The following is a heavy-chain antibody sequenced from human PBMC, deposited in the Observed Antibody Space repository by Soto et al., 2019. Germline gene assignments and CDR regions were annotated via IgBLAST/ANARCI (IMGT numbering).Heavy chain of an antibody. J-gene: IGHJ6*01. CDR1: GGSISRPGYY. CDR3: ALLRRDARGVTGR. V-gene: IGHV4-31*03. D-gene: IGHD2-8*02. CDR2: MSYCGNS. Sequence: QMQLQESGPGLVKPSQTLSLICSVSGGSISRPGYYWAWIRQHPARGLEWIGSMSYCGNSNHNPPRQSRLILSVETCQNCVSPTLHSVTAADTLVYYRALLRRDARGVTGRWG.